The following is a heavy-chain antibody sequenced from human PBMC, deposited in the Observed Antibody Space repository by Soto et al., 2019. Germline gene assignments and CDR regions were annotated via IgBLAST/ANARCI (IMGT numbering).Heavy chain of an antibody. CDR1: GGSISSGGYY. CDR2: IYYSGST. CDR3: ARERKGSTRRGYYYGMDV. J-gene: IGHJ6*02. Sequence: SETLSLTCPVSGGSISSGGYYWSWIRQHPGKGLEWSGYIYYSGSTYYNPSLKSRVTISVDTSKNQFSLKLSSVTAADTAVYYCARERKGSTRRGYYYGMDVWGQGTTVTVS. V-gene: IGHV4-31*03. D-gene: IGHD3-10*01.